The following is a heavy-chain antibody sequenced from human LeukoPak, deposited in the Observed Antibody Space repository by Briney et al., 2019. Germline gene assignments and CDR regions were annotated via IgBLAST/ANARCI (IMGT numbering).Heavy chain of an antibody. J-gene: IGHJ4*02. V-gene: IGHV3-48*01. CDR1: GFTFSSYS. CDR3: ARDPDYYDSSGGDY. D-gene: IGHD3-22*01. CDR2: MSSSSSTI. Sequence: GGSLRLSCAASGFTFSSYSMNWVRQAPGKGLEGVSYMSSSSSTIYYADSVKGRFTISRDNSKNTLYLQMNSLRAEDTAVYYCARDPDYYDSSGGDYWGQGTLVTVSS.